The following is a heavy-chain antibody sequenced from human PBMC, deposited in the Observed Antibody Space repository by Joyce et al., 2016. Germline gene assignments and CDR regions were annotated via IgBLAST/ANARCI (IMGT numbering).Heavy chain of an antibody. CDR3: ARQMASYSYGYSFFL. CDR2: IYPGDSYT. D-gene: IGHD5-18*01. Sequence: EVQLVQSGAEVKKPGESLKISCQASGYTFSNYWIAWVRQMPGKGLESVGIIYPGDSYTRYSPSFQGQVTISADKSINTAYLQWSSLKASDTATYYCARQMASYSYGYSFFLWGQGTVVTVSS. CDR1: GYTFSNYW. V-gene: IGHV5-51*01. J-gene: IGHJ4*02.